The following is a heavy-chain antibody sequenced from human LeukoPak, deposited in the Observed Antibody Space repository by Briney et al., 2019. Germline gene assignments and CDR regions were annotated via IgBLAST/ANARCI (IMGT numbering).Heavy chain of an antibody. J-gene: IGHJ4*02. V-gene: IGHV3-7*01. CDR2: IKQDGSGK. CDR3: ARGAFSSSLYYFDY. D-gene: IGHD6-6*01. CDR1: GFTFSSYS. Sequence: GGSLRLSCAASGFTFSSYSMSWVRQAPGKGLEWVANIKQDGSGKYYVDSVKGRFTISRDNAKNSLYLQMNSLRAEDTAVYYCARGAFSSSLYYFDYWGQGTLVTVSS.